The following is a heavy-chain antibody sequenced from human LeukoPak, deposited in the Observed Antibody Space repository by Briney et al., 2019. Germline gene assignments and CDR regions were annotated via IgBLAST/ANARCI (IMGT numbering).Heavy chain of an antibody. V-gene: IGHV4-31*03. D-gene: IGHD4-17*01. CDR2: IYYSGST. Sequence: SQTLSLTCTVSGGSISSGGYYWSWIRQHPGKGLEWIGCIYYSGSTYYNPSLKSRVTISVDTSKNQFSLKLSSVTAADTAVYYCARGGGYGDYPPYFDYWGQGTLVTVSS. CDR1: GGSISSGGYY. CDR3: ARGGGYGDYPPYFDY. J-gene: IGHJ4*02.